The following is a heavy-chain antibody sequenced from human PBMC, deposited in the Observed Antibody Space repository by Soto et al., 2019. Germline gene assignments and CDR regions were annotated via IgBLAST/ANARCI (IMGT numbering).Heavy chain of an antibody. CDR2: IKKDGSAK. D-gene: IGHD5-18*01. V-gene: IGHV3-7*01. J-gene: IGHJ4*02. CDR3: AGLDTSMVKTAGY. CDR1: GFTFSSYW. Sequence: SGGSLRLSCAASGFTFSSYWMSWVRQAPGKGLEWVANIKKDGSAKYYVDSVKGRFTISRDNAKNSLYLQMNSLRAEDTAVYYCAGLDTSMVKTAGYWGQGTLVTVSS.